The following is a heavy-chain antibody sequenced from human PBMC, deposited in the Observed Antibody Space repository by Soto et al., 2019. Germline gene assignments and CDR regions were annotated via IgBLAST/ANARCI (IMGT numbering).Heavy chain of an antibody. J-gene: IGHJ6*02. CDR1: GFTFSSDA. V-gene: IGHV3-23*01. CDR3: AKDGFRLSDV. Sequence: GGSLRLSCAASGFTFSSDAMSWVRQAPGKGLEWVSALSGSGDTTYYADSVKGRFTISRDNSKNTLYLQMNSLRAEDTGIYYCAKDGFRLSDVWGQGTTVTVSS. D-gene: IGHD5-12*01. CDR2: LSGSGDTT.